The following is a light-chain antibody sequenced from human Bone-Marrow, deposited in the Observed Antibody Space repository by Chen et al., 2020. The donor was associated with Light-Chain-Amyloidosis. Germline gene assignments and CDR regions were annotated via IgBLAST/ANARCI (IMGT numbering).Light chain of an antibody. CDR2: RYD. CDR3: AAWDDSLSGPV. Sequence: QSVMTQPPSLSGPPGQRVTISCSGSSSNIGDNYVYWYQQVPGTAPKLLIYRYDQRPSGVPDRFSGSRSGTSASLAISGLRSEDEADYYCAAWDDSLSGPVFGGGTKLTVL. CDR1: SSNIGDNY. V-gene: IGLV1-47*01. J-gene: IGLJ3*02.